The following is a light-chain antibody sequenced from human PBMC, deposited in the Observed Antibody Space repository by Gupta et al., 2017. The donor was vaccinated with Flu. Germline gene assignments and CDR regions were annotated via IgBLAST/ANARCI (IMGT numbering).Light chain of an antibody. CDR1: SSDIGISNF. CDR2: QVT. V-gene: IGLV2-14*01. J-gene: IGLJ1*01. Sequence: QSALTQPASVSGSPGQSITISCTGTSSDIGISNFVSWYQQHPDKAPKLLIYQVTNRPSGVSHRFSCSKSGYTASLTISGLQVEDEAYYYCKSYTSSSPFVFGTGTKVTVL. CDR3: KSYTSSSPFV.